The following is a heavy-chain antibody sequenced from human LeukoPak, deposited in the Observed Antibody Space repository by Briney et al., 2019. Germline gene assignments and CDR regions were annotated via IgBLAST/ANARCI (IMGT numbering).Heavy chain of an antibody. J-gene: IGHJ5*02. CDR1: GGSFSGYY. V-gene: IGHV4-34*01. CDR3: ASFPNPTIAAAGTWFDH. Sequence: SETLSLTCAVYGGSFSGYYWSWIRQPPGKGLEWSGEINHSGSTNYNPSLKSRVTISVDPSKNQFSLKLSPVTAADTAVYYCASFPNPTIAAAGTWFDHWGQGTLVTVSS. CDR2: INHSGST. D-gene: IGHD6-13*01.